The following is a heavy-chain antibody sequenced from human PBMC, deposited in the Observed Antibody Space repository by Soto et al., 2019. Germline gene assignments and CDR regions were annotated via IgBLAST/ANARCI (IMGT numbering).Heavy chain of an antibody. Sequence: PGGSLRLSCAASGFTFDNYAMHWVRQAPGKGLEWVSGISWDSGSIDYADSVRGRFTISRDNARNSLYLRMSSLRPEDTALYYCARDRYYYGSGSFSYGMDVWGQGTTVTVS. CDR2: ISWDSGSI. V-gene: IGHV3-9*01. J-gene: IGHJ6*02. D-gene: IGHD3-10*01. CDR3: ARDRYYYGSGSFSYGMDV. CDR1: GFTFDNYA.